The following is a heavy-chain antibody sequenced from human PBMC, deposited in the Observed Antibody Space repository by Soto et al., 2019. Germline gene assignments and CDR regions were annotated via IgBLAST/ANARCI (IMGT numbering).Heavy chain of an antibody. CDR1: GGSISSGGYY. CDR2: IYYSGST. V-gene: IGHV4-31*03. Sequence: QVQLQESGPGLVKPSQTLSLTCTVSGGSISSGGYYWSWIRQHPGKGLEWIGYIYYSGSTYYNPFLKSRVTISVDTSKNQFSLKLSSVTAADTAVYYCARDERSYDSSGEYWYFDLWGRGTLVTVSS. J-gene: IGHJ2*01. CDR3: ARDERSYDSSGEYWYFDL. D-gene: IGHD3-22*01.